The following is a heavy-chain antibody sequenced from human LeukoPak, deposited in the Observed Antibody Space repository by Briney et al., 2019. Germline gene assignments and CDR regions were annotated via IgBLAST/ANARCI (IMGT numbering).Heavy chain of an antibody. Sequence: SETLSLTCAVYGGSFGNYFWSWIRHPPGKGLEWIGEVNHIGSTNYNPSLKSRVTISVDTSKNQFSLKLSSVTAADTAVYYCARRVSGYGMDVWGQGTTVTVSS. CDR2: VNHIGST. V-gene: IGHV4-34*01. CDR3: ARRVSGYGMDV. J-gene: IGHJ6*02. CDR1: GGSFGNYF. D-gene: IGHD3-3*01.